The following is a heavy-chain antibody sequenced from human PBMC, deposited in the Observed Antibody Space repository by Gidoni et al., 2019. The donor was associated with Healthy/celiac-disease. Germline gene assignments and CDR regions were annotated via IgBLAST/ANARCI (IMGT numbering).Heavy chain of an antibody. J-gene: IGHJ5*02. Sequence: EVQLVESGGGLVQPGGSLRLSCAAPGFTFSSYAMSWVRQAPGKGLEWVSAISGSGGSTYYADSVKGRFTISRDNSKNTLYLQMNSLRAEDTAVYYCAKDDAPSYYDILTGYYLPWGQGTLVTVSS. D-gene: IGHD3-9*01. V-gene: IGHV3-23*04. CDR1: GFTFSSYA. CDR3: AKDDAPSYYDILTGYYLP. CDR2: ISGSGGST.